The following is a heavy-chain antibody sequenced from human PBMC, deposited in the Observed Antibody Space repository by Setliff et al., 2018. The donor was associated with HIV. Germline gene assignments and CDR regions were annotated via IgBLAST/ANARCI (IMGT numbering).Heavy chain of an antibody. D-gene: IGHD2-15*01. V-gene: IGHV4-34*01. Sequence: SETLSLTCAVYGGSLTDYDWTWIRQTPAKGLEWIGETSHSGRTNYNPSLKTRLIISRDTSKNQFSLRLSSATVADTAIYYCARGFEGYCSGASCHWFDSWGQGTQVTVSS. CDR1: GGSLTDYD. J-gene: IGHJ5*01. CDR2: TSHSGRT. CDR3: ARGFEGYCSGASCHWFDS.